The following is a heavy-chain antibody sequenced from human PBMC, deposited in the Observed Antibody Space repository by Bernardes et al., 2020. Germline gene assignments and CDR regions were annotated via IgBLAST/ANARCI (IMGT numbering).Heavy chain of an antibody. J-gene: IGHJ4*02. Sequence: SETLSLTCTVSGGSISSYYWSWIRQPAGKGLEWIGRIYTSGSTNYNPSLKSRVTMSVDTSKNQFSLKLSSVTAADTAVYYCARDRITMTAYYFDYWGQGTLVTVSS. CDR2: IYTSGST. V-gene: IGHV4-4*07. D-gene: IGHD3-22*01. CDR3: ARDRITMTAYYFDY. CDR1: GGSISSYY.